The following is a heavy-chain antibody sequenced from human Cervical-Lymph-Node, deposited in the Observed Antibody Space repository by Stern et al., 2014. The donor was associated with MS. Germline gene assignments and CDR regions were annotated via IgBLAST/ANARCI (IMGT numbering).Heavy chain of an antibody. D-gene: IGHD5-24*01. CDR3: AADQMATTALDY. Sequence: KLVQSGAEVKEPGSSVKVSCKASGGTFTSYTFTWVRQAPGQGLERMGRIIPIIDLANSAQRFQGRVTVTADKSTNTAYMELSNLRSDDTAVYYCAADQMATTALDYWGQGTLVTVSS. J-gene: IGHJ4*02. CDR2: IIPIIDLA. CDR1: GGTFTSYT. V-gene: IGHV1-69*09.